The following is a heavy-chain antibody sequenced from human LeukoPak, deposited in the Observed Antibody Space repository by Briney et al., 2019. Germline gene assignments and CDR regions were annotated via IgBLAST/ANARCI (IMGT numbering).Heavy chain of an antibody. CDR1: GFTFSSYG. J-gene: IGHJ3*02. Sequence: PGGSLRLSCAASGFTFSSYGMHWVRQAPGKGLEWVAVISYDGSNKYYADSVEGRFTISRDNSKNTLYLQMNSLRAEDTAVYYCAKESPELRDAFDIWGQGTMVTVSS. CDR3: AKESPELRDAFDI. CDR2: ISYDGSNK. V-gene: IGHV3-30*18. D-gene: IGHD1-7*01.